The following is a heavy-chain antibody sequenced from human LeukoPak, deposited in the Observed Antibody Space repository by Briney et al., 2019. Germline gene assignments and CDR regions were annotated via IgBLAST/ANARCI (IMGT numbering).Heavy chain of an antibody. V-gene: IGHV4-34*01. D-gene: IGHD3-10*01. CDR3: ARGRGNYYYGSGSYYKVVWFDP. J-gene: IGHJ5*02. CDR1: GGSFSGYY. CDR2: INHSGST. Sequence: PSETLSLTCAVYGGSFSGYYWSWIRQPPGKGLEWIGEINHSGSTNYNPSLKSRVTISVDTSKNQISLKLSSVTAADTAVYYCARGRGNYYYGSGSYYKVVWFDPWGQGTLVTVSS.